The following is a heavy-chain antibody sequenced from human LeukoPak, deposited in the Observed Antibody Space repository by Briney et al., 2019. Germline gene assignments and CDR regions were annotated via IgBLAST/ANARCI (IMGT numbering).Heavy chain of an antibody. V-gene: IGHV4-59*01. D-gene: IGHD4-23*01. CDR2: IYYSGST. Sequence: SETLSLTCTVSGGSISSYYWSWIRQPPGKGLEWIGYIYYSGSTNYNPSLKSRVTIPVDTSKNQFSLKLSSVTAADTAVYYCARDAYGGSSPYFDYWGQGTLVTVSS. J-gene: IGHJ4*02. CDR3: ARDAYGGSSPYFDY. CDR1: GGSISSYY.